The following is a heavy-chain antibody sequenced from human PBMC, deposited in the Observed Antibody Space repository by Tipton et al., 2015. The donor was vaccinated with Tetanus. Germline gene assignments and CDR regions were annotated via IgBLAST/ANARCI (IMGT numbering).Heavy chain of an antibody. CDR1: GYTFTGYY. Sequence: QLVQSGAEMKKPGASVKVSCKASGYTFTGYYIYWVRQAPGQGLEWMGWIDPNSGRTVYAQKFQGRVTMTRDTSISTAYMELRSLRSDDTAVFYCARDRGDYIYYGMDVWGPGAAVTVS. CDR3: ARDRGDYIYYGMDV. D-gene: IGHD3-22*01. CDR2: IDPNSGRT. J-gene: IGHJ6*02. V-gene: IGHV1-2*02.